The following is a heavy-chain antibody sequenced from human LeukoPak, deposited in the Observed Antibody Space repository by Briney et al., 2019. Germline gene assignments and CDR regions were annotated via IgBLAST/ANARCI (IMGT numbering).Heavy chain of an antibody. CDR3: ARGLIAAAPRGSYYFDY. CDR1: GGSFSGYY. CDR2: INHSGST. D-gene: IGHD6-13*01. Sequence: SETLSLTCAVYGGSFSGYYWSWIRQPPGKGLEWIGEINHSGSTNYNPSLKSRVTISVDTSKNQFSLKLSSVTAADTAVYYCARGLIAAAPRGSYYFDYWGQGTLVTVSS. J-gene: IGHJ4*02. V-gene: IGHV4-34*01.